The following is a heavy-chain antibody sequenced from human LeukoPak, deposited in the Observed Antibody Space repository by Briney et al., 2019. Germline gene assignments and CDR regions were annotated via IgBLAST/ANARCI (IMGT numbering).Heavy chain of an antibody. CDR1: GGSISIYY. V-gene: IGHV4-4*07. Sequence: SETLSLTCTVSGGSISIYYWSWIRQPAGKGLEWIGRMYTSGSTKYNPSLKSRVTMSVDTSKNQFSLKLSSVTAADTAVYYCAREWLTSWFDPWGQGTLVTVSS. D-gene: IGHD6-19*01. CDR3: AREWLTSWFDP. J-gene: IGHJ5*02. CDR2: MYTSGST.